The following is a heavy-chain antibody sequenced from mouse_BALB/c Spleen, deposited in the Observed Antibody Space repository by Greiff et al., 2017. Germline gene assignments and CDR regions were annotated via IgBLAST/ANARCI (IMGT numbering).Heavy chain of an antibody. CDR2: IDPSDSET. CDR1: GYTFTSYW. CDR3: ARFSPHSLLRLQYFDV. Sequence: QVQLQQPGAELVKPGAPVKLSCKASGYTFTSYWMNWVKQRPGRGLEWIGRIDPSDSETHYNQKFKDKATLTVDKSSSTAYIQLSSLTSEDSAVYYCARFSPHSLLRLQYFDVWGAGTTVTVSS. V-gene: IGHV1-69*02. J-gene: IGHJ1*01. D-gene: IGHD1-2*01.